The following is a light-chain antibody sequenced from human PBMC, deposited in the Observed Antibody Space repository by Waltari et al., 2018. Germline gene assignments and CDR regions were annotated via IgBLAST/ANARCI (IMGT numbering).Light chain of an antibody. Sequence: QSALTQPPSASGSPGQSVTISCTGTSSDIGTYDYVSWYQQHPGQAPRLLIYEVSKRPSGVTYRFSGSKSGNTASLTVSGLQADDEADYYCSSYSDTKERAFGTGTKVTVL. CDR1: SSDIGTYDY. CDR2: EVS. V-gene: IGLV2-8*01. J-gene: IGLJ1*01. CDR3: SSYSDTKERA.